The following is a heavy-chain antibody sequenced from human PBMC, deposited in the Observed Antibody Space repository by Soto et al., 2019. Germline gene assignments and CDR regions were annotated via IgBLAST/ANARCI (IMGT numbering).Heavy chain of an antibody. CDR2: ISYDGSNK. CDR3: ASRTDKAAAGRGPNWFDP. D-gene: IGHD6-13*01. V-gene: IGHV3-30-3*01. Sequence: LRLSCAASGFTFSSYAMHWVRQAPGKGLEWVAVISYDGSNKYYADSVKGRFTISRDNSKNTLYLQMNSLRAEDTAMYYCASRTDKAAAGRGPNWFDPWGQGTLVTVSS. CDR1: GFTFSSYA. J-gene: IGHJ5*02.